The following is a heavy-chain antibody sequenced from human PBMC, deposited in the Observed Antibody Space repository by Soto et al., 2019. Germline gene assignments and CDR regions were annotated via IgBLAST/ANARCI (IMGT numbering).Heavy chain of an antibody. CDR1: GYDFTAYD. CDR3: GRGPSPRAPAGGTPYYYAMDV. J-gene: IGHJ6*02. D-gene: IGHD6-13*01. CDR2: MNPINGAT. Sequence: ASVKVSCKASGYDFTAYDINWVRQASGQGLEWMGWMNPINGATGSARRFQGRVSMTRNTATATAYLELTSLRSDDSAVNYCGRGPSPRAPAGGTPYYYAMDVWGQGTTVTVSS. V-gene: IGHV1-8*02.